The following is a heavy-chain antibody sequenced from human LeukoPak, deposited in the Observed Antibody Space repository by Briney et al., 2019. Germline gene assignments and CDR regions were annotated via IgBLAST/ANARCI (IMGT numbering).Heavy chain of an antibody. J-gene: IGHJ4*02. Sequence: GGSLRLSCAASGFTFSSYWMHWVRQAPGKGLVWVSRINSDGSSTSYADSVKGRFTISRDNSKNTLFLQMNSLRAEDTAVYFCAKRGVVIRVILVGFHKEAYYFESWGQGALVTVSS. D-gene: IGHD3-22*01. CDR2: INSDGSST. CDR3: AKRGVVIRVILVGFHKEAYYFES. CDR1: GFTFSSYW. V-gene: IGHV3-74*01.